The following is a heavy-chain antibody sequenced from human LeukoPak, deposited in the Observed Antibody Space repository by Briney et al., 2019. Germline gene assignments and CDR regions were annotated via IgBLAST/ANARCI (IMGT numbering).Heavy chain of an antibody. J-gene: IGHJ3*02. V-gene: IGHV4-39*07. D-gene: IGHD5-18*01. CDR2: IYYSGST. Sequence: SETLSLTCTVSGGSISSSSYYWGWIRQPPGKGLEWIGSIYYSGSTYYNPSLKSRVTISVDTSKNQFSLKLTSVTAADTAVYYCARYSYGFPHDAFDIWGQGTMVTVSS. CDR1: GGSISSSSYY. CDR3: ARYSYGFPHDAFDI.